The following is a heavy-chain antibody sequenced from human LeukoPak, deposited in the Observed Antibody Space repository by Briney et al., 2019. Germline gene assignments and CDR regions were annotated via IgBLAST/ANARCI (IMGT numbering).Heavy chain of an antibody. CDR3: AIKDDSSGYYSEYFQH. V-gene: IGHV4-39*07. CDR2: IYFGGNT. J-gene: IGHJ1*01. CDR1: GDSISSSSYH. D-gene: IGHD3-22*01. Sequence: PSETLSLTCIVSGDSISSSSYHWGWIRQPPGKGPEWIGSIYFGGNTYYNPSLKSRVTISVDTSKNQFSLKLSSVTAADTAVYYCAIKDDSSGYYSEYFQHWGQGTLVTVSS.